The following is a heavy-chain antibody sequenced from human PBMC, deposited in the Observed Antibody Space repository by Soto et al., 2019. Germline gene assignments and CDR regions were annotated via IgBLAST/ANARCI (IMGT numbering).Heavy chain of an antibody. J-gene: IGHJ5*02. D-gene: IGHD1-26*01. CDR3: ARAIVGPTTTGWLDP. CDR2: IIPIFGTA. Sequence: QVQLVQSGAEVKKPGSSVKVSCKASGGTFSRYAISWVRQAPGQGLEWMGGIIPIFGTANYAPKFQGRVTSTADESTSTAYMELSSLRFEDTAVYYCARAIVGPTTTGWLDPWGQGTLVTVSS. V-gene: IGHV1-69*01. CDR1: GGTFSRYA.